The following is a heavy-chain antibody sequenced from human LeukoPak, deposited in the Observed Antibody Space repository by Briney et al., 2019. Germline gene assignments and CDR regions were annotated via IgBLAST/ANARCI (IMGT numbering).Heavy chain of an antibody. Sequence: ASVKVSCKASGYTFTSYGISWVRQAPGQGLEWMGWISAYNGNTNYAQKLQGRVTMTTDTSTSTAYMELRSLRSDDTAVYYCARDSKYSYGRPVSYYYYYMDVWGKGTTVTVSS. J-gene: IGHJ6*03. CDR1: GYTFTSYG. D-gene: IGHD5-18*01. CDR3: ARDSKYSYGRPVSYYYYYMDV. V-gene: IGHV1-18*01. CDR2: ISAYNGNT.